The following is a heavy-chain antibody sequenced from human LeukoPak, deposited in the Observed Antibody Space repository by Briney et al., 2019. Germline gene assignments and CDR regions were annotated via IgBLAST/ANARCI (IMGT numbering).Heavy chain of an antibody. Sequence: GGSLRLSCAASGFTFSSYDMHWVRQATGKGLEWVSAIGTAGDTYYPGSVKGRFTISRENAKNSLYLQMNSLRAGDTAVYYCARDLRLDYGYSYGYGAFDIWGQGTMVTVSS. CDR1: GFTFSSYD. D-gene: IGHD5-18*01. CDR3: ARDLRLDYGYSYGYGAFDI. V-gene: IGHV3-13*01. CDR2: IGTAGDT. J-gene: IGHJ3*02.